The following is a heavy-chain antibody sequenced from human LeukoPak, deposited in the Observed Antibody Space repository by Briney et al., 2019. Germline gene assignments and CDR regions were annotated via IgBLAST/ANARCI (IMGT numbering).Heavy chain of an antibody. J-gene: IGHJ4*02. CDR3: ATSRLGAATFDY. CDR1: GGSISSSIYY. V-gene: IGHV4-39*01. D-gene: IGHD6-13*01. CDR2: IHHSGTT. Sequence: SETLSLTCTVSGGSISSSIYYWGWIRQPPGKGLEWIGSIHHSGTTYYNPSLKSRVTISVDTSKNQFSLKLSSVTAADTAVYYCATSRLGAATFDYWGQGTLVTVSS.